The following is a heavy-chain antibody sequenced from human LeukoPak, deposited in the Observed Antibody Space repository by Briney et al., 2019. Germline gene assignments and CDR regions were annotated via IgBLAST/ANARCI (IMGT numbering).Heavy chain of an antibody. D-gene: IGHD4-17*01. CDR2: IYYSGST. V-gene: IGHV4-39*01. Sequence: SETLSLTCTVSGGSISSSSYYWGWIRQPPGKGLEWIGSIYYSGSTYYNPSLKSRVTISVDTSKNQFSLKLSSVTAADTAVYYCARHGNGDYDFDYWGQGTLVTVSS. CDR1: GGSISSSSYY. J-gene: IGHJ4*02. CDR3: ARHGNGDYDFDY.